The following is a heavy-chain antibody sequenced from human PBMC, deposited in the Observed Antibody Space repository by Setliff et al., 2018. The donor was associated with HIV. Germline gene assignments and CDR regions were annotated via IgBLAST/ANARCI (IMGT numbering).Heavy chain of an antibody. CDR1: EYTFSNYY. V-gene: IGHV1-46*01. CDR2: INPSGGRT. Sequence: GASVKVSCKTSEYTFSNYYLHWVRQAPGQGLEWMGIINPSGGRTNYAQKFQGRVTMTRDTSTSTVYMELSSLRSEDTAVYFCARGSRITVVAILTYSRFDYWGQGTLVTVS. D-gene: IGHD2-15*01. J-gene: IGHJ4*02. CDR3: ARGSRITVVAILTYSRFDY.